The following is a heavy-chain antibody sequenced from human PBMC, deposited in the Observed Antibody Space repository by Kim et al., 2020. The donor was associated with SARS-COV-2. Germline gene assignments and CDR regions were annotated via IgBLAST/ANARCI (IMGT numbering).Heavy chain of an antibody. J-gene: IGHJ6*02. CDR2: ISGSGSSA. CDR1: GFTFTNYA. CDR3: ALLGFCATVACRTNGLDV. Sequence: GGSLRLSCAASGFTFTNYAMSWVRQAPGKGLEWVSAISGSGSSAYYAVSVKGRFTISRDNSKNTLYLHMNSLRAEDTALYYCALLGFCATVACRTNGLDVWGQGTAVTVSS. V-gene: IGHV3-23*01. D-gene: IGHD2-8*01.